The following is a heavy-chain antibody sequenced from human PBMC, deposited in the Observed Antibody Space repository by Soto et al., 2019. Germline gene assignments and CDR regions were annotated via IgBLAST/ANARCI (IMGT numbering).Heavy chain of an antibody. D-gene: IGHD2-15*01. Sequence: EVQLLESGGGLVQPGGSLRLSCAASGFTFSSYAMSWVRQAPGKGLEWVSAISGSGGSTYYADSVKGRFTISRDNSKNTLYLQMNSLRAEDTAVYYCAKHIYAYCSGGSCYFYGMDVWGQGTTVTVSS. V-gene: IGHV3-23*01. J-gene: IGHJ6*02. CDR2: ISGSGGST. CDR3: AKHIYAYCSGGSCYFYGMDV. CDR1: GFTFSSYA.